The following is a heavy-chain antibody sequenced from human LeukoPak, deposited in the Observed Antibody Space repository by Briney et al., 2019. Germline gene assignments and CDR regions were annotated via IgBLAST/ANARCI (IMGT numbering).Heavy chain of an antibody. J-gene: IGHJ4*02. D-gene: IGHD5-18*01. Sequence: GGSLRLSCAASGFTFGSYSMNWVRQAPGKGLEWVSSISSSSSYIYYADSVKGRFTISRDNAKNSLYLQMNSLRAEDTAVYYCATEGRGYSYEDYWGQGTLVTVSS. CDR1: GFTFGSYS. CDR3: ATEGRGYSYEDY. CDR2: ISSSSSYI. V-gene: IGHV3-21*01.